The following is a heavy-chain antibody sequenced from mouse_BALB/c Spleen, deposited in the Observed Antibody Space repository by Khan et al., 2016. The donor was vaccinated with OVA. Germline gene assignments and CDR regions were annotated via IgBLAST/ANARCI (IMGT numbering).Heavy chain of an antibody. CDR1: GYSITSDYA. CDR3: ASTIMAN. Sequence: VQLKESGPGLVKPSQSLSLTCTVTGYSITSDYAWNWIRQFPGNKLEWMGYISYSGSTSYNPSLKSRISITRDPTKNQFFLQLNSVPTEDTATYYCASTIMANWGQGTTLTVSS. CDR2: ISYSGST. V-gene: IGHV3-2*02. J-gene: IGHJ2*01.